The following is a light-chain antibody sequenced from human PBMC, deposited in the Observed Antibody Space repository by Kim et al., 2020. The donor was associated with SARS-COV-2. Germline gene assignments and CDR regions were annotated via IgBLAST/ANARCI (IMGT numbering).Light chain of an antibody. J-gene: IGLJ2*01. V-gene: IGLV3-1*01. CDR3: QAWDTTVV. CDR1: QLGDKY. CDR2: QDK. Sequence: VSVSPGQTASITCSRDQLGDKYVCWYQQKPGQSPVLVIYQDKNRPSGIPERFSGSNSGNTASLTISGTQAMDEADYYCQAWDTTVVFGGGTQLTVL.